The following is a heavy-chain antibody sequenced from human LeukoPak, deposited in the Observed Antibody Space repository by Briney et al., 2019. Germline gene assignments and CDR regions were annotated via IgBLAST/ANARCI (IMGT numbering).Heavy chain of an antibody. V-gene: IGHV1-69*13. Sequence: SVKVSCKASGYTFTSYGISWVRQAPGQGLEWMGGIIPIFGTANYAQKFQGRVTITADESTSTAYMELSSLRSEDTAVYYCARVYSYGFFDYWGQGTLVTVSS. J-gene: IGHJ4*02. CDR1: GYTFTSYG. CDR3: ARVYSYGFFDY. CDR2: IIPIFGTA. D-gene: IGHD5-18*01.